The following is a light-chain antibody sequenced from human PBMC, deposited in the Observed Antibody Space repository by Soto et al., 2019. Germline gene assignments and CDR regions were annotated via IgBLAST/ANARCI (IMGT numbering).Light chain of an antibody. J-gene: IGKJ4*01. CDR1: QGITSY. CDR2: SAS. V-gene: IGKV1-9*01. CDR3: QKLYSHPLT. Sequence: IQLTQSASSLSASVGDTVTITCRASQGITSYLAWYQQRPGKAPGILIYSASTLQSGVPSRLSGSGYGTDLSLTISNLQPEDFATYYCQKLYSHPLTCGGGTKVDIK.